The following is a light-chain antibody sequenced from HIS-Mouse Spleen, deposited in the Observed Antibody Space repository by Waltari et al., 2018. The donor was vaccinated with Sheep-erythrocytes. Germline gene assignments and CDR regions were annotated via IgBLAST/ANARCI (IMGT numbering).Light chain of an antibody. V-gene: IGLV2-23*01. CDR2: EGS. CDR1: SSDVGSYNL. Sequence: QSALTQPASVSGSPGQSITISCTGTSSDVGSYNLVSWYQQHPGKAPKLMMYEGSKRHSGVSNRFSGSKSGNTASLTISGLQAEDEADYSCCSYAGSSTPWVFGGGTKLTVL. J-gene: IGLJ3*02. CDR3: CSYAGSSTPWV.